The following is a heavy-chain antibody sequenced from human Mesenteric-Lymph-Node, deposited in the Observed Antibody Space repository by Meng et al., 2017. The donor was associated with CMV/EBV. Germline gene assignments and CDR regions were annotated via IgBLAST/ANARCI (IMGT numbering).Heavy chain of an antibody. V-gene: IGHV1-69*10. J-gene: IGHJ4*02. CDR2: IIPSGGNT. Sequence: SVKVSCKASGGTFSSYTISWVRQAPGQGLEWMGGIIPSGGNTSYAQKFQGRVTITRDTSTSTVYLELSGLKSEDTAVYYCVRDRGLGGSYWGQGTLVTVSS. CDR1: GGTFSSYT. CDR3: VRDRGLGGSY. D-gene: IGHD3-10*01.